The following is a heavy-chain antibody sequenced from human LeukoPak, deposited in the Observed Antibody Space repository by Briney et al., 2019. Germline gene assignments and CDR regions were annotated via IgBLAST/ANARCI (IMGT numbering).Heavy chain of an antibody. Sequence: PGGSLRLSCAASGFTFSSYWMHWVRQAPGKGLVWVSRINSDGSLTRYADSVKGRFTISRDNSNNTLHLQMSSLRAEDTAIYYCAKKSGSGDLGYWGQGTLVTVSS. D-gene: IGHD3-10*01. CDR3: AKKSGSGDLGY. J-gene: IGHJ4*02. CDR2: INSDGSLT. CDR1: GFTFSSYW. V-gene: IGHV3-74*01.